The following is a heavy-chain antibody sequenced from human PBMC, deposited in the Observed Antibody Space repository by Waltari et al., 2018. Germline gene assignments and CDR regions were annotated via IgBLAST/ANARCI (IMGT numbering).Heavy chain of an antibody. CDR1: GFTFSNFA. CDR3: AKDNRAPISGSPTYYFDH. V-gene: IGHV3-23*01. Sequence: LESGGAMVQSGGSLRLSCSVSGFTFSNFAMAWVRRAPGKGLEWVAVISESGRSTLYTESVRGRFTIARDNSRNTLYLEMNSLRVEDAAIYYCAKDNRAPISGSPTYYFDHWGHGTVVTVSP. CDR2: ISESGRST. D-gene: IGHD3-10*01. J-gene: IGHJ4*01.